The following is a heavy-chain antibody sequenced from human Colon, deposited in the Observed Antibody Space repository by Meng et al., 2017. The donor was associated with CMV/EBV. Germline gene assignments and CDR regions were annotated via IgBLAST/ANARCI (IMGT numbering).Heavy chain of an antibody. D-gene: IGHD6-6*01. CDR1: LKLLS. Sequence: LKLLSMRWGRQAAGEGLGWMGGFDPEDGRITYTQKFQGRVTMTEDTSKDTAYMELSNLRSDDTAVYYCATGGPPGLSLAGISYYFDFWAQGALVTVSS. V-gene: IGHV1-24*01. CDR3: ATGGPPGLSLAGISYYFDF. CDR2: FDPEDGRI. J-gene: IGHJ4*02.